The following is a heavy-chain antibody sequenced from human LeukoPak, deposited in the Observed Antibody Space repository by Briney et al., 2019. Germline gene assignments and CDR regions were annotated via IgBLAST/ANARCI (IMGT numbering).Heavy chain of an antibody. J-gene: IGHJ6*03. Sequence: GGSLRLSCAASGFTFSTFAMVWVRQPPGKGLEWVSGINWNAGNTSYADSVKGRFTISRDNAKNSLYLEMNSLRAEDSAFYYCARIPGEAYYYYYMDVWGKGTTVTISS. V-gene: IGHV3-20*04. D-gene: IGHD3-10*01. CDR3: ARIPGEAYYYYYMDV. CDR1: GFTFSTFA. CDR2: INWNAGNT.